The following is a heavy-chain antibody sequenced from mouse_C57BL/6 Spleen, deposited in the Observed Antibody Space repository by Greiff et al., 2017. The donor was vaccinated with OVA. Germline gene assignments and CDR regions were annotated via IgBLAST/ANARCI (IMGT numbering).Heavy chain of an antibody. D-gene: IGHD1-1*01. Sequence: QVQLKESGAELVRPGASVTLSCKASGYTFTDYEMHWVKQTPVHGLEWIGAIVPETGGTAYNQKFKGKAILTADKSSSTAYMELRSLTSEDSAVYDCTRKSEYYGDVWGTGTTLTVSS. J-gene: IGHJ1*03. CDR3: TRKSEYYGDV. CDR1: GYTFTDYE. V-gene: IGHV1-15*01. CDR2: IVPETGGT.